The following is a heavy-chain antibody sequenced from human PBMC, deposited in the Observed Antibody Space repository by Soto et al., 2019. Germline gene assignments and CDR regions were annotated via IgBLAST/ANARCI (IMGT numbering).Heavy chain of an antibody. J-gene: IGHJ4*02. V-gene: IGHV3-30*18. Sequence: GGSLRLSCAASGFTFSSYGIHWVRQAPGKGLEWVAVISYDGDNKYYADSVKGRFTIYRDNSKNTLYLQMNRLRTEDTAVNYCAKYAGGRYYYDSSAYYLWNYFDYWGQGTLVTVSS. CDR1: GFTFSSYG. D-gene: IGHD3-22*01. CDR3: AKYAGGRYYYDSSAYYLWNYFDY. CDR2: ISYDGDNK.